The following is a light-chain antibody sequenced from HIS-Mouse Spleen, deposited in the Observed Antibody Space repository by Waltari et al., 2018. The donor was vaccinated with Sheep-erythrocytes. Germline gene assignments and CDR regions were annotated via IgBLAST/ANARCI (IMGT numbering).Light chain of an antibody. J-gene: IGLJ3*02. V-gene: IGLV1-36*01. CDR2: YDV. Sequence: QSVLTQPPSVSEAPRQRVTIPCSGSSPNIGHNAVNWYQQLPGQAPKLLIYYDVLLPSGVSDRFSGFKSGTSASLAISGLQSEDEADYYCAAWDDSLNGWVFGGGTKLTVL. CDR1: SPNIGHNA. CDR3: AAWDDSLNGWV.